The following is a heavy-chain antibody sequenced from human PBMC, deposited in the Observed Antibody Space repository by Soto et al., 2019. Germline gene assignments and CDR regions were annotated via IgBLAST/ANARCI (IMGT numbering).Heavy chain of an antibody. J-gene: IGHJ4*02. Sequence: GGSLRLSCAASGFTFSGSAMHWVRQASGKGLEWVGRIRSKANSYATAYAASVKGRFTISRDDSKNTAYLQMNSLKTEDTAVYYCTRRANQWLVKDYWGQGTLVTVSS. D-gene: IGHD6-19*01. CDR2: IRSKANSYAT. CDR3: TRRANQWLVKDY. V-gene: IGHV3-73*01. CDR1: GFTFSGSA.